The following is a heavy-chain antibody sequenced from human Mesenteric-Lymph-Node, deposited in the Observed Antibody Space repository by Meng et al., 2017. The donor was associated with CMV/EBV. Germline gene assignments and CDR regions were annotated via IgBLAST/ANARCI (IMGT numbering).Heavy chain of an antibody. V-gene: IGHV1-2*02. CDR2: INPNSGGT. Sequence: YTFHGYYMHWVRQAPGQGLEWMGWINPNSGGTNYAQKFQGRVTMTRDTSISTAYMELSRLRSDDTAVYYCAKGGYDSSGYYYMYYFDYWGQGTLVTVSS. J-gene: IGHJ4*02. CDR1: YTFHGYY. D-gene: IGHD3-22*01. CDR3: AKGGYDSSGYYYMYYFDY.